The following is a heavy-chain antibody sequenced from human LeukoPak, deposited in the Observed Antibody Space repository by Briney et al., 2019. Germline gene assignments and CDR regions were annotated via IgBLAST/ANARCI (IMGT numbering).Heavy chain of an antibody. CDR2: INWNGGSV. CDR3: ARGTYYDFWSGYSLADY. D-gene: IGHD3-3*01. CDR1: GFSFDDYA. J-gene: IGHJ4*02. Sequence: PGGSLRLSCVASGFSFDDYAMHWVRQAPGKGLEWVSGINWNGGSVGYADSVKGRFTISRDNAKNSLYLQMNSLRAEDTAVYYCARGTYYDFWSGYSLADYWGQGTLVTVSS. V-gene: IGHV3-9*01.